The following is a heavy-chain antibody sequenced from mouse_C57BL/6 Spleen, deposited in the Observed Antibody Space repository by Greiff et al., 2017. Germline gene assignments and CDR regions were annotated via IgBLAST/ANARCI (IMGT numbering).Heavy chain of an antibody. J-gene: IGHJ3*01. D-gene: IGHD2-3*01. CDR3: ARRDDGYSWFAY. CDR2: IYPGSGST. Sequence: VQLQQPGAELVKPGASVKMSCKASGYTFTSYWITWVKQRPGQGLEWIGDIYPGSGSTNYNEKFKSKATLTVDTSSSTAYMQLSSLTSEDAAVYYCARRDDGYSWFAYWGQGTLVTVSA. V-gene: IGHV1-55*01. CDR1: GYTFTSYW.